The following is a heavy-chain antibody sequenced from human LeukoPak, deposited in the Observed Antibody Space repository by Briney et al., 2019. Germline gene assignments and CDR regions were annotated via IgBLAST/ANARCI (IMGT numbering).Heavy chain of an antibody. CDR3: ARWDDSAWGFGN. Sequence: SETLSLTCTVSGGSISSYYWSWVRQPAGKGLEWIGRVYPSGNTNYNPSLTDRVIISIDTSRSQFSLFLTSVTAADTAVYYCARWDDSAWGFGNWGPGTLVTVSS. D-gene: IGHD6-19*01. CDR1: GGSISSYY. CDR2: VYPSGNT. V-gene: IGHV4-4*07. J-gene: IGHJ4*02.